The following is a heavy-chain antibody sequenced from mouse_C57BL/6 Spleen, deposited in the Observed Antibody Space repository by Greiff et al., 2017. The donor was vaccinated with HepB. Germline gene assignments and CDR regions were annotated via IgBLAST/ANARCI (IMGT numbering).Heavy chain of an antibody. D-gene: IGHD1-1*01. CDR1: GYTFTDYY. Sequence: VQLQQSGPELVKPGASVKISCKASGYTFTDYYMNWVKQSHGKSLEWIGDINPNNGGTSYNQKFKGKATLTVDKSSSTAYMELRSLTSEDSAVYYCARGGTVVASGGFAYWGQGTLVTVSA. CDR3: ARGGTVVASGGFAY. CDR2: INPNNGGT. V-gene: IGHV1-26*01. J-gene: IGHJ3*01.